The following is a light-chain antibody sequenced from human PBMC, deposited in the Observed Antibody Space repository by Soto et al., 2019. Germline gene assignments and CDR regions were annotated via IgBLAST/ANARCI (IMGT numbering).Light chain of an antibody. Sequence: DIQMTQSPSSLSASVGDRVTITCQASHDIKKFLNWFLEKPGKAPELLIYDASNLQTGVPSRFSGSGSGTHFTFTISSLQPEDIATYYCQRYDSLPPTFGQGTRLDIK. J-gene: IGKJ5*01. CDR3: QRYDSLPPT. CDR2: DAS. V-gene: IGKV1-33*01. CDR1: HDIKKF.